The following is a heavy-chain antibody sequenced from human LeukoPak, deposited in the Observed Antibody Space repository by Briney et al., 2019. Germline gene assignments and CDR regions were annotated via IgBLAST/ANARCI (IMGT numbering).Heavy chain of an antibody. J-gene: IGHJ4*02. Sequence: PSETLSLTCTVSGGSISSGDYYWSWIRQPPGKGLEWIGCIYYSGSTYYNPSLKSRVTISVDTSKNQFSLKLSSVTAADTAVYYCARGTIAAEYLDYWGQGTLVTVSS. CDR2: IYYSGST. D-gene: IGHD6-13*01. CDR3: ARGTIAAEYLDY. V-gene: IGHV4-30-4*01. CDR1: GGSISSGDYY.